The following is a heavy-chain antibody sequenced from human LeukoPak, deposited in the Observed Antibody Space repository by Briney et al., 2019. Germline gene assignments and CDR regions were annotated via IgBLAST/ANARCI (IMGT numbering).Heavy chain of an antibody. CDR1: GFIFSSYG. V-gene: IGHV3-7*03. J-gene: IGHJ6*03. CDR2: IKQDGCEK. CDR3: ARVFGGGFYGSGSYYYYMDV. Sequence: GWSLRLSRAASGFIFSSYGMHWVRQAPGKGLEWVANIKQDGCEKYYVDSVKGRFTISRDNAKNSLYLQMNSLRAEDTALYHCARVFGGGFYGSGSYYYYMDVWGKGTTVTISS. D-gene: IGHD3-10*01.